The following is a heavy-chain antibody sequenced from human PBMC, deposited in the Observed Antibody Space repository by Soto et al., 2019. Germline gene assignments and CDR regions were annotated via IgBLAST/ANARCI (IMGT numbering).Heavy chain of an antibody. J-gene: IGHJ5*01. D-gene: IGHD2-21*02. V-gene: IGHV1-46*01. CDR2: FNPSAGST. CDR1: GYSFTRNY. Sequence: QVQLVQSGAEVKKPGASVKVSCKASGYSFTRNYMHWVRQAPGQGLEWVGVFNPSAGSTTYAQNFQGRVTMSGDTSTITVYMELSSLRSEDTAVYYCARDSTYCGGDCYSNWFDSWGQGTLVTVSS. CDR3: ARDSTYCGGDCYSNWFDS.